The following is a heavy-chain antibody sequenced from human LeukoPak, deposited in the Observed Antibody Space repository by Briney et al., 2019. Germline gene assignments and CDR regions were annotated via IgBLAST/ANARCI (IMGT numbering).Heavy chain of an antibody. V-gene: IGHV4-34*01. CDR1: GGSFSGYY. J-gene: IGHJ1*01. CDR2: INHSGST. CDR3: ARGGAARLHFQN. Sequence: SETLPLTCDVYGGSFSGYYWSWIRQPPGKGLEWIGEINHSGSTNYNLSLKSRVTISVDTSKNQFSLKLSSVTAADTAVYYCARGGAARLHFQNWGQGTLVTVSS. D-gene: IGHD6-6*01.